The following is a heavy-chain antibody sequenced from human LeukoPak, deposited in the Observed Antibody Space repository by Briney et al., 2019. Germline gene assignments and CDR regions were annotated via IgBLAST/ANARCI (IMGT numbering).Heavy chain of an antibody. CDR3: ARSSVVPAANFDY. CDR1: GLIFSSYD. V-gene: IGHV3-30*02. D-gene: IGHD2-2*01. J-gene: IGHJ4*02. Sequence: PGGSLRLSCAASGLIFSSYDMHWVRQASGKGLEWVAFIRYDGSNKYYADSVKGRFTISRDNSKNTLYLQMNSLRAEDTAVYYCARSSVVPAANFDYWGQGTLVTVSS. CDR2: IRYDGSNK.